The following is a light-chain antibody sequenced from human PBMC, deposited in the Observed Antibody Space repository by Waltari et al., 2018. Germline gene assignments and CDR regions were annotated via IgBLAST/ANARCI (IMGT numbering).Light chain of an antibody. CDR3: QSYDSSLSGSRV. J-gene: IGLJ3*02. CDR2: ANS. V-gene: IGLV1-40*01. CDR1: SSNLGADYA. Sequence: QSVLTQPPSVSGAPGQRVTISCTGSSSNLGADYAVHWYQQLPGTAPKLLIYANSNRPSGVPDRFSGSKSGTSASLAITGLQAEDEADYYCQSYDSSLSGSRVFGGGTKLTVL.